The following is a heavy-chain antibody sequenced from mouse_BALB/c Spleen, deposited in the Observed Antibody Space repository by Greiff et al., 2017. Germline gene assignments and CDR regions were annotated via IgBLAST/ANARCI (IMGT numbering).Heavy chain of an antibody. D-gene: IGHD2-12*01. V-gene: IGHV1-4*02. CDR1: GYTFTSYT. Sequence: VQLQQSAAELARPGASVKMSCKASGYTFTSYTMHWVKQRPGQGLEWIGYINPSSGYTEYNQKFKDKTTLTTDKSSSTAYMQLSSLTSEDSAVYYCARGIRGDYYTMDYWGQGTSVTVSS. CDR2: INPSSGYT. CDR3: ARGIRGDYYTMDY. J-gene: IGHJ4*01.